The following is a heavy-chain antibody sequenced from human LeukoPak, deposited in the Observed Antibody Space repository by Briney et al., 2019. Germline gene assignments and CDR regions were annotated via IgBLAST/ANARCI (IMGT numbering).Heavy chain of an antibody. CDR1: VYTYTSYY. Sequence: ASVKVSSKASVYTYTSYYMHWVRQAPGQGLEWMGILNHSCGSKSYAQKFQGRVTMTRDMSTSTVYMELSSLRSEDTAVYYCARDNGGTAMAYYYYYYMDVWGKGTTVTISS. V-gene: IGHV1-46*01. D-gene: IGHD5-18*01. J-gene: IGHJ6*03. CDR2: LNHSCGSK. CDR3: ARDNGGTAMAYYYYYYMDV.